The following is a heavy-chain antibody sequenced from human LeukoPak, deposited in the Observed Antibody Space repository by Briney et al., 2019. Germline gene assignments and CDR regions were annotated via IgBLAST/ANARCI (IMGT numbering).Heavy chain of an antibody. CDR3: ARDVGGDLIDF. J-gene: IGHJ4*02. CDR2: ISSNADTI. CDR1: AFIFSDYE. Sequence: GGSLRLSCAASAFIFSDYEMNWVRQVPGKGLEWVSYISSNADTIYYADSVKGRFTISRDNAKNSLYLQMNSLRAEDTAVYYCARDVGGDLIDFWGQGTLVTVSA. V-gene: IGHV3-48*03. D-gene: IGHD2-21*02.